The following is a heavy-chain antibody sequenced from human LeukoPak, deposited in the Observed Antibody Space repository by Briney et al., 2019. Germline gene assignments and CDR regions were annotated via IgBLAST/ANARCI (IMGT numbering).Heavy chain of an antibody. CDR1: GGSISSYY. Sequence: SETLSLTCTVSGGSISSYYWSWIRPPPGKGLEWIGYIYYSGSTNYNPSLKSRVTISVDTSKNQFSLKLSSVTAADTAVYYCARAPTYDSSGYSDYWGQGTLVTVSS. J-gene: IGHJ4*02. CDR3: ARAPTYDSSGYSDY. V-gene: IGHV4-59*01. CDR2: IYYSGST. D-gene: IGHD3-22*01.